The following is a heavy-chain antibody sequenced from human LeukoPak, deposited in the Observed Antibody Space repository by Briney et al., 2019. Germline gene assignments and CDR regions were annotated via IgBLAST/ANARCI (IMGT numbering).Heavy chain of an antibody. Sequence: GGSLRLSCAASGFTFSSYGMHWVRQAPGKGLEWVAFIRYDGSNKYYADSVTGRFTISRDNSKNTLFLQMNSLRAEDTAVYYCARESYDTAPETFDYWGQGTLVIVSS. CDR1: GFTFSSYG. CDR3: ARESYDTAPETFDY. D-gene: IGHD3-22*01. V-gene: IGHV3-30*02. J-gene: IGHJ4*02. CDR2: IRYDGSNK.